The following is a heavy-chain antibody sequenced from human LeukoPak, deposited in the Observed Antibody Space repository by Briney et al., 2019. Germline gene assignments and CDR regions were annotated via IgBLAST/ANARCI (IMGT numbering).Heavy chain of an antibody. CDR1: GYTFTAHY. CDR3: ARDRLVGTSSFVDY. Sequence: EASVKVSCKTSGYTFTAHYIHWVRQAPGQGLEWVGWINPNSGGTNYAQTFQGRVTMTRDTSISTAYMELSRLRSDDTAMYYCARDRLVGTSSFVDYWGQGTLVTVSS. D-gene: IGHD1-26*01. V-gene: IGHV1-2*02. J-gene: IGHJ4*02. CDR2: INPNSGGT.